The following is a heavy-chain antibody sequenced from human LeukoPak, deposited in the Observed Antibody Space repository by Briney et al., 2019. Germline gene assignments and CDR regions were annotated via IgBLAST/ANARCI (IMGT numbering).Heavy chain of an antibody. V-gene: IGHV3-66*02. D-gene: IGHD2-2*01. J-gene: IGHJ4*02. CDR1: GFTVSSNY. CDR3: ARDIVVVPAARDY. Sequence: PGGSLRLSCAASGFTVSSNYMSWVRQAPGKGLEWVSVIYSGGITYYADSVKGRFTISRDNSKNTLYLQMNSLRAEDTAVYYCARDIVVVPAARDYWGQGTLVTVSS. CDR2: IYSGGIT.